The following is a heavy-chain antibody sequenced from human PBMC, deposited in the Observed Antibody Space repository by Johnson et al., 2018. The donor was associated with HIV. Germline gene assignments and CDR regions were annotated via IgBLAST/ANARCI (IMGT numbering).Heavy chain of an antibody. J-gene: IGHJ3*02. CDR3: ARDRPGYSGYVDYAFDI. D-gene: IGHD5-12*01. CDR2: ISSSGSTI. Sequence: QVQLVESGGGLVQPGGSLRLSCVGSGFIFSDYYMSWIRQAPGKGLEWVSYISSSGSTIYYADSVKGRFTISRDNSKNTLYLQMTSLRAEDSGVYYCARDRPGYSGYVDYAFDIWGQGTMVTVSS. CDR1: GFIFSDYY. V-gene: IGHV3-11*04.